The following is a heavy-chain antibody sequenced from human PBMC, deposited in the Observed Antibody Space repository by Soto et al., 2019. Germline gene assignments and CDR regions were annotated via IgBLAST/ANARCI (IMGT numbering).Heavy chain of an antibody. J-gene: IGHJ6*02. V-gene: IGHV1-24*01. CDR2: FDPEDGET. Sequence: ASVKVSCKVSGYTLTELSMHWVRQAPGKGLEWMGGFDPEDGETIYAQKFQGRVTMTEDTSTDTAYMELSSLRSEDTAVYYCATMTETDFWSGLGMDVWGQGTKVTVSS. D-gene: IGHD3-3*01. CDR3: ATMTETDFWSGLGMDV. CDR1: GYTLTELS.